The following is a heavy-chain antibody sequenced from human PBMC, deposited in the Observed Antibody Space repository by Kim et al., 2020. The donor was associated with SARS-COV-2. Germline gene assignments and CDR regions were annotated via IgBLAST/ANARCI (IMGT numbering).Heavy chain of an antibody. J-gene: IGHJ6*02. CDR2: ISYDGSNK. V-gene: IGHV3-30*04. CDR3: ARDGGVGKWELLVLDYYYYGMDV. D-gene: IGHD1-26*01. CDR1: GFTFSSYA. Sequence: GGSLRLSCAASGFTFSSYAMHWVRQAPGKGLEWVAVISYDGSNKYYADSVKGRFTISRDNSKNTLYLQMNSLRAEDTAVYYCARDGGVGKWELLVLDYYYYGMDVWGQGTTVTVSS.